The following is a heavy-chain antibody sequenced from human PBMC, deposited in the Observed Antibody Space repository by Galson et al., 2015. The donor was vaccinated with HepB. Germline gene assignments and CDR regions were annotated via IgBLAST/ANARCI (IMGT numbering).Heavy chain of an antibody. D-gene: IGHD5-24*01. CDR1: GFTFSSYW. CDR2: IKQDGSEK. V-gene: IGHV3-7*03. Sequence: SLRLSCAASGFTFSSYWMSWVRQAPGKGLEWVANIKQDGSEKYYVDSVKGRFTISRDNAKNSLYLQMNSLRAEDTAVYYCASGWLQIELDYWGQGTLVTVSS. CDR3: ASGWLQIELDY. J-gene: IGHJ4*02.